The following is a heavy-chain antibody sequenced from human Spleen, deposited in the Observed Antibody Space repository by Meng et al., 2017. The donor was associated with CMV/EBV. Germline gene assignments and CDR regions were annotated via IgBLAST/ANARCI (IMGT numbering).Heavy chain of an antibody. D-gene: IGHD3-22*01. CDR1: FTFSSDS. Sequence: FTFSSDSMNWVRQAPGKGLEWVSSISSSSSYIYYADSVKGRFTISRDNAKNSLYLQMNSLRAEDTAVYYCASTHYYDSSGYPFEFDPWGQGTLVTVSS. CDR2: ISSSSSYI. CDR3: ASTHYYDSSGYPFEFDP. V-gene: IGHV3-21*01. J-gene: IGHJ5*02.